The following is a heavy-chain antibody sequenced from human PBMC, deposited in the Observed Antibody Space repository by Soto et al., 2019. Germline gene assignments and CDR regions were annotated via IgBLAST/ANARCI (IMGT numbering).Heavy chain of an antibody. CDR3: ARARGISFGYNYFDH. D-gene: IGHD5-18*01. CDR2: INPFNGET. Sequence: QVHLVHSGAEVKKPGASVKVSCQASGYTFSSYHMHWVRQAPGQGLEWMGVINPFNGETRYAQKFQGRVTMTRDTSTSTVYMELSSLRSEDTAVYYCARARGISFGYNYFDHWGQGTLVTVSS. J-gene: IGHJ5*02. CDR1: GYTFSSYH. V-gene: IGHV1-46*01.